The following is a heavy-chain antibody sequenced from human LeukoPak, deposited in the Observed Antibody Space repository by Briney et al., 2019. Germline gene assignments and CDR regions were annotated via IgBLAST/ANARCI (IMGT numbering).Heavy chain of an antibody. J-gene: IGHJ4*02. CDR1: GDSISSYY. CDR3: ARDRAKGYDRSGYYQFDY. CDR2: IYSRGTT. D-gene: IGHD3-22*01. Sequence: SETLSLTCTVWGDSISSYYGSGLRQPAGKGLEWIGRIYSRGTTNYNPSLKSRVTMSVDTYKNNFSLRLSSVTGADTAVYYCARDRAKGYDRSGYYQFDYWGQGTLVTVSS. V-gene: IGHV4-4*07.